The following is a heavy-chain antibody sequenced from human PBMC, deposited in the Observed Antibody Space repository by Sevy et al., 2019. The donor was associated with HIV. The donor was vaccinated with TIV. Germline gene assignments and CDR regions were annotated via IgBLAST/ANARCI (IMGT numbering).Heavy chain of an antibody. CDR1: GFTLNSYW. Sequence: GGSLRVSCAASGFTLNSYWMSWVRQAPGKGLEWVANINQDGSVKYYVDSVKGRFTISRDNARNSLYLRMNSLRAEDTALYYCVRAIAAAGSFRGQGTLVTVSS. J-gene: IGHJ4*02. CDR2: INQDGSVK. D-gene: IGHD6-13*01. V-gene: IGHV3-7*01. CDR3: VRAIAAAGSF.